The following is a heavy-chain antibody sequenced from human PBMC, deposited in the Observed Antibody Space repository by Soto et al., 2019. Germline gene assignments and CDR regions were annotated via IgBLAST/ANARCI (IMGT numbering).Heavy chain of an antibody. CDR1: GYTFTNYG. CDR3: ARERYCSSTSCYAENYYYYGMDV. D-gene: IGHD2-2*01. CDR2: ISAYNGNT. J-gene: IGHJ6*02. V-gene: IGHV1-18*01. Sequence: ASVKVSCKASGYTFTNYGISWVRQAPGQGLEWMGWISAYNGNTNYAQKLQGRVTMTTDTSTSTAYMELRSLRSDDTAVYYCARERYCSSTSCYAENYYYYGMDVWGQGTTVTVSS.